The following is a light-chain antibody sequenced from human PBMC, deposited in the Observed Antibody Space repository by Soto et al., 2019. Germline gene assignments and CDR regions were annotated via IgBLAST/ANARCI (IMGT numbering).Light chain of an antibody. Sequence: IQLTQSPSSLSASVEGSVTMTFRASQSISTWLAWYQQKPGKAPKLLIYDASSLEGGVPSRFSGSGSGTEFTLTISGLQPDDFATYYCQQYNSFSWTFGQGTKVDI. V-gene: IGKV1-5*01. CDR1: QSISTW. CDR2: DAS. J-gene: IGKJ1*01. CDR3: QQYNSFSWT.